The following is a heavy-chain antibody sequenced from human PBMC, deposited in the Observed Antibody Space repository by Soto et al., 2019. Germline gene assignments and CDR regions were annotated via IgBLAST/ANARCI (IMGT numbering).Heavy chain of an antibody. CDR2: IYYSGST. D-gene: IGHD2-15*01. Sequence: SETLSLTCTVSGGSISSYYWSWIRQPPGKGLEWIGYIYYSGSTNYNPSLKSRVTISVDTSKNQFSLKLSSVTAADTAVYYCARSDTLGYCSGGSCQADFDYWGQGTLVTVSS. CDR3: ARSDTLGYCSGGSCQADFDY. CDR1: GGSISSYY. V-gene: IGHV4-59*01. J-gene: IGHJ4*02.